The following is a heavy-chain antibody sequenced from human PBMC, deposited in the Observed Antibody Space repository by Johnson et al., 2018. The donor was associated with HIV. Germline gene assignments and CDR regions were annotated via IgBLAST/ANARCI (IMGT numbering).Heavy chain of an antibody. CDR3: ARVSDDYGGNPAAWGAFDI. V-gene: IGHV3-20*04. CDR2: INWNGGST. J-gene: IGHJ3*02. Sequence: VYLVESGGGLIQPGGSLRLSCAASGFTVSSNHMRWVRQAPGKGLEWVSSINWNGGSTAYADSVKGRFTISRDNAKNSLFLQMNSLRAEDTALYYCARVSDDYGGNPAAWGAFDIWGQGTMVTVSS. CDR1: GFTVSSNH. D-gene: IGHD4-23*01.